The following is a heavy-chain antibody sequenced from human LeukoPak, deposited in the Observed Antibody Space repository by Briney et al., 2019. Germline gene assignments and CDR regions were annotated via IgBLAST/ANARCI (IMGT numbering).Heavy chain of an antibody. CDR1: GGSFSGYY. V-gene: IGHV4-34*01. Sequence: PSETLSLTCAVYGGSFSGYYWSWIRQPPGKGLEWIGEINHSGSTNYNPSLKSRVTISVDTSKNQFSLELSSVTAADTAVYYCARKAGGGASDYWGQGTLVTVSS. CDR3: ARKAGGGASDY. D-gene: IGHD3-16*01. J-gene: IGHJ4*02. CDR2: INHSGST.